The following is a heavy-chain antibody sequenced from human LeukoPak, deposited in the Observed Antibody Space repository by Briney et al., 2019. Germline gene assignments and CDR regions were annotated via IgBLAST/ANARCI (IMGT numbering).Heavy chain of an antibody. J-gene: IGHJ4*02. CDR1: GITFSRHG. V-gene: IGHV3-30*03. D-gene: IGHD3-3*01. CDR2: IEDDGGVK. Sequence: GGSLRLSCLASGITFSRHGMAWVRHGPGKGLDWWAVIEDDGGVKQYADSVKGRFTVSRDNSKSTLYLQMNGLSVEDTAIYYCAREATWGEWYFDHWGQGTPVTVSS. CDR3: AREATWGEWYFDH.